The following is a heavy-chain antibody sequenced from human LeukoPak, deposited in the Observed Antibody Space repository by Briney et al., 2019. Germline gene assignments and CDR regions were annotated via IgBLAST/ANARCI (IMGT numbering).Heavy chain of an antibody. D-gene: IGHD1/OR15-1a*01. CDR1: GFTFSSYA. CDR3: ASLGIMEQVGNNWFDP. J-gene: IGHJ5*02. Sequence: GGSLRLSCAASGFTFSSYAMSWVRQAPGKGLEWVSAISGGGGSTYYADSVTGRFTISRDNSKNTLYLQMNGLRAEDTAVYYCASLGIMEQVGNNWFDPWGQGTLVTVSS. CDR2: ISGGGGST. V-gene: IGHV3-23*01.